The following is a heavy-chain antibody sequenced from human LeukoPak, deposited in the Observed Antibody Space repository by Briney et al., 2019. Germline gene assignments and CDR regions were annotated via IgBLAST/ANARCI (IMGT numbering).Heavy chain of an antibody. Sequence: SQTLSLTCAVSVGSISSGCYSWSWIRQPPGKGLEWIGYIYHSGSTYYNPSLKSRVTIPVDRSKNQFSLKLSSVTAADTAVYYCARENTILGVDYWGQGTLVTVSS. D-gene: IGHD3-3*01. J-gene: IGHJ4*02. V-gene: IGHV4-30-2*01. CDR2: IYHSGST. CDR3: ARENTILGVDY. CDR1: VGSISSGCYS.